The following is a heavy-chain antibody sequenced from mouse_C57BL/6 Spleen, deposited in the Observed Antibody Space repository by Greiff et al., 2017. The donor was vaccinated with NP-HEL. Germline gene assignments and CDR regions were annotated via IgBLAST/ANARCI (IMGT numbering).Heavy chain of an antibody. CDR2: IHPNSGST. D-gene: IGHD2-4*01. Sequence: QVQLQQPGAELVKPGASVKLSCKASGYTFTSYWMHWVKQRPGQGLEWIGMIHPNSGSTNYNEKFKSKATLTVDKSSSTAYMQLSSLTSEDSAVYYCARSGLRGGLFAYWGQGTLVTVSA. CDR1: GYTFTSYW. J-gene: IGHJ3*01. CDR3: ARSGLRGGLFAY. V-gene: IGHV1-64*01.